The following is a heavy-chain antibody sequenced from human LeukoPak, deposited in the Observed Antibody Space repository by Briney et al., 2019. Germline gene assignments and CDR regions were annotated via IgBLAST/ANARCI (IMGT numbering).Heavy chain of an antibody. V-gene: IGHV3-48*04. Sequence: GGSLRLSCAVSGFTFSNSGMNWVRQAPGKGLEWVSYISSSGSTIYYADSVKGRFTISRDNAKNSLYLQMNSLRAEDTAVYYCARDRDYSSSCPDYWGQGTLVTVSS. J-gene: IGHJ4*02. D-gene: IGHD6-13*01. CDR1: GFTFSNSG. CDR3: ARDRDYSSSCPDY. CDR2: ISSSGSTI.